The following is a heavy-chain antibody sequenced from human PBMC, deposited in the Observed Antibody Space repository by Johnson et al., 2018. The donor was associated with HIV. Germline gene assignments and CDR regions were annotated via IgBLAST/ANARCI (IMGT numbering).Heavy chain of an antibody. V-gene: IGHV3-13*01. CDR2: IGTAGDT. D-gene: IGHD3-16*01. J-gene: IGHJ3*02. CDR3: ARGSRYTHDNDDVYLLHAFDI. CDR1: GFTFSSYD. Sequence: VQLVESGGGLVQPGGSLRLSCAASGFTFSSYDMHWVRQATGKGLEWVSAIGTAGDTYYPGSVKGRFTISRDSSKNTLYLQVNSLRAEDTAVYYCARGSRYTHDNDDVYLLHAFDIWGQGTMVTVSS.